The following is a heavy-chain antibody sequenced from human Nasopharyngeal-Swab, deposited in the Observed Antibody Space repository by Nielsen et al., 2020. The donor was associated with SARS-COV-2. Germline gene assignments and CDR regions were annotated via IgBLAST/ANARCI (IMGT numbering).Heavy chain of an antibody. J-gene: IGHJ5*02. CDR2: FDPEDGET. CDR3: ATGGIVTSNWFDP. D-gene: IGHD3-10*01. CDR1: GYTLTELS. Sequence: ASAKVSCKVSGYTLTELSMHWVRQAPGKGLEWMGGFDPEDGETIYAQKFQGRVTMTEDTSTDTAYMELSSLRSEDTAVYYCATGGIVTSNWFDPWGQGTLVTVSS. V-gene: IGHV1-24*01.